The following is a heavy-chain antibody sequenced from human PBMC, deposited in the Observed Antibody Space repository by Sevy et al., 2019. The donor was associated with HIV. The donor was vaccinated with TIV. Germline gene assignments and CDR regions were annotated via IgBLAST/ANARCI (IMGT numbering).Heavy chain of an antibody. V-gene: IGHV2-5*01. CDR3: AHRRGYGGNTPFDP. CDR1: GFSLSTSGVG. D-gene: IGHD4-17*01. CDR2: IYWNDDK. Sequence: SGPTLVNPTQTLTLTCTFSGFSLSTSGVGVGWIRQPPGKALEWLALIYWNDDKRYSPSLKSRLTITKDTSENQVVLTMTNMDPVDTATYYCAHRRGYGGNTPFDPWGQGTLVTVSS. J-gene: IGHJ5*02.